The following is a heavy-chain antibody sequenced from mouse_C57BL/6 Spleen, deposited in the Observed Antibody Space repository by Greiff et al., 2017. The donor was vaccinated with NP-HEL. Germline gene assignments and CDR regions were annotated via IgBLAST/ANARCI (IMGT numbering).Heavy chain of an antibody. CDR1: GFSLTSYG. CDR2: IWSDGST. J-gene: IGHJ4*01. D-gene: IGHD1-1*01. CDR3: ARDYGSSYDYAMDY. Sequence: QVQLKESGPGLVAPSQSLSITCTVSGFSLTSYGVHWVRQPPGKGLEWLVVIWSDGSTTYNSALKSRLSISKDNSKSQVFLKMNSLQTDDTAMYYCARDYGSSYDYAMDYWGQGTSVTVSS. V-gene: IGHV2-6*03.